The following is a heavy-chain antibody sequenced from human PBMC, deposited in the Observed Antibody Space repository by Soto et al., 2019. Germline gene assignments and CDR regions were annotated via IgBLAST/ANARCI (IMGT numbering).Heavy chain of an antibody. CDR2: INAGNGNT. J-gene: IGHJ4*02. CDR1: GYTFTSYA. V-gene: IGHV1-3*01. Sequence: QVQLVQSGAEVKKPGASXXXXXXASGYTFTSYAMXWXRQAPGQRLEWMGWINAGNGNTKYSQKFQGRVTITRDTSASTAYMELSSLRSEDTAVYYCARDPAISDYWGQGTLVTVSS. CDR3: ARDPAISDY.